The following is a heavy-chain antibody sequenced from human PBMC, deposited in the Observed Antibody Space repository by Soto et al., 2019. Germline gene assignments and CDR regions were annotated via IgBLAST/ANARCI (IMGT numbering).Heavy chain of an antibody. CDR2: ISGSGGST. CDR1: GFTFSSYA. CDR3: AKAGGGGRFLEWFLAFDY. V-gene: IGHV3-23*01. Sequence: GGSLRLSCAASGFTFSSYAMSWVRQAPGKGLEWVSAISGSGGSTYYADSVKGRFTISRDNSKNTLYLQMNSLRAEDPAVYYCAKAGGGGRFLEWFLAFDYWGQGTLVTVSS. J-gene: IGHJ4*02. D-gene: IGHD3-3*01.